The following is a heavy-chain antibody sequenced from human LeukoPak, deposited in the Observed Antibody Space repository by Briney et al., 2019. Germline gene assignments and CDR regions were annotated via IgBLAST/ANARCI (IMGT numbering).Heavy chain of an antibody. Sequence: SETLSLTCTVSGGSISSGSYYWSWIRQPAGKGLEWIGRIYTSGSTNYNPSLKSRVTISVDTSKNQFSLKLSSVTAADTAVYYCASTSGSYLYYFDYWGQGTLVTVSS. CDR1: GGSISSGSYY. D-gene: IGHD1-26*01. CDR3: ASTSGSYLYYFDY. CDR2: IYTSGST. V-gene: IGHV4-61*02. J-gene: IGHJ4*02.